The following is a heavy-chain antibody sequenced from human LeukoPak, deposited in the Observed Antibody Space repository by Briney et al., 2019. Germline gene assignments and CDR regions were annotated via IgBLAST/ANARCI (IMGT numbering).Heavy chain of an antibody. CDR3: ARGGGYRNAFDI. J-gene: IGHJ3*02. D-gene: IGHD6-19*01. Sequence: SETLSLTCTVSGGSISSGSYYWRWIRQPAGKGLEWIGRIYTSGSTNYNPSLKSRVTISVDTSKNQFSLKLSSVTAADTAVYYCARGGGYRNAFDIWGQGTMVTVSS. CDR1: GGSISSGSYY. V-gene: IGHV4-61*02. CDR2: IYTSGST.